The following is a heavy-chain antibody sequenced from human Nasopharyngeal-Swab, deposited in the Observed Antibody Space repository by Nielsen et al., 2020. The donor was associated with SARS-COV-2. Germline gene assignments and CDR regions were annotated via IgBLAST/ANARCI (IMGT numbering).Heavy chain of an antibody. CDR1: GSTFTGYY. D-gene: IGHD3-10*01. V-gene: IGHV1-2*04. Sequence: ASVKVSCKASGSTFTGYYMHWVRQAPGQGLEWMGWINPNSGGTNYAQKFQGWVTMTRDTSISTAYMELSGLRSDDTAVYYCARGGVLLWFGELLKPIYYYYYGMDVWGQGTTVTVSS. CDR2: INPNSGGT. J-gene: IGHJ6*02. CDR3: ARGGVLLWFGELLKPIYYYYYGMDV.